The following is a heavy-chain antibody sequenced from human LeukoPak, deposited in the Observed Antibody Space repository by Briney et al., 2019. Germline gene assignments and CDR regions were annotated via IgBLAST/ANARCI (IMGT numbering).Heavy chain of an antibody. Sequence: SETLSLTCAVYGGSFSGYYWSWIRQPPGKGLEWIGKINHSGSTNYNPSLKSRVTISVDTSKNQFSLKLSSVTAADTAVYYCARVGPITIFGVASYFDYWGQGTLVTVSS. J-gene: IGHJ4*02. V-gene: IGHV4-34*01. CDR3: ARVGPITIFGVASYFDY. CDR2: INHSGST. D-gene: IGHD3-3*01. CDR1: GGSFSGYY.